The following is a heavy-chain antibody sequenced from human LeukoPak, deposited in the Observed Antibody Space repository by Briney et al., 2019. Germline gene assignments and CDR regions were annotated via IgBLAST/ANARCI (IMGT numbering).Heavy chain of an antibody. D-gene: IGHD2-2*01. Sequence: GGSLRLSCAASGFTFSSYWMSWVRQAPAKGLEWVANIKQDGSEKYYVDSVKGRFTISRDNAKNSLYLQMNSMRAEDTAVYYFARARLLYQPLLYLYYWGQGALVTVSS. V-gene: IGHV3-7*01. CDR2: IKQDGSEK. J-gene: IGHJ4*02. CDR3: ARARLLYQPLLYLYY. CDR1: GFTFSSYW.